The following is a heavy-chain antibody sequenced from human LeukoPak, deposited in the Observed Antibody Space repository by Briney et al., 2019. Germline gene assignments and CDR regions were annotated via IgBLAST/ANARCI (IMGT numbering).Heavy chain of an antibody. CDR2: INPNSGGT. D-gene: IGHD1-26*01. Sequence: GSVKVSCKASGYTFTGYYMHWVRQAPGQGLEWMGRINPNSGGTNYAQKFQGRVTMTRDTSISTAYMELSRLRSDDTAVYYCARDQSGSYDFDYWGQGTLVTVSS. V-gene: IGHV1-2*06. J-gene: IGHJ4*02. CDR1: GYTFTGYY. CDR3: ARDQSGSYDFDY.